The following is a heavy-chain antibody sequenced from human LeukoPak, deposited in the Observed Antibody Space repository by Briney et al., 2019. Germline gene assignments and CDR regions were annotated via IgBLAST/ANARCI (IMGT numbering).Heavy chain of an antibody. V-gene: IGHV3-33*01. J-gene: IGHJ4*02. D-gene: IGHD3-10*01. CDR2: IWYDGSNK. CDR1: GLTFSSYG. Sequence: GGSLRLSCAASGLTFSSYGMHWVRQAPGKGLEWVAVIWYDGSNKYYADSVKGRFTISRDNSKNTLYLQMNSLRAEDTAVYYCARDIEPYYYGSGSYNFWGQGTLVTVSS. CDR3: ARDIEPYYYGSGSYNF.